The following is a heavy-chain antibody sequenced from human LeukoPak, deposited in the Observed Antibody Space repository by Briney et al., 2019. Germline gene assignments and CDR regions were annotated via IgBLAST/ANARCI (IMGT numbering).Heavy chain of an antibody. CDR1: GGSISSGGYY. CDR3: ARASIAARHLFDY. CDR2: IYYSGST. V-gene: IGHV4-31*02. D-gene: IGHD6-6*01. J-gene: IGHJ4*02. Sequence: SETLSLTWTVSGGSISSGGYYWSWIRQHPGKGLEWIGYIYYSGSTYYNPSLKSRVTISVDTSKNQFSLKLSSVTAADTAVYYCARASIAARHLFDYWGQGTLVTVSS.